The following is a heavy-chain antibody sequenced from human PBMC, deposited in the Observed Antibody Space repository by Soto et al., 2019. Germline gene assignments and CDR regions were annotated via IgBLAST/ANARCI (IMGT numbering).Heavy chain of an antibody. CDR3: AKGGGTMVRGVIKDYYYGMDV. J-gene: IGHJ6*02. CDR2: ISYDGSNK. V-gene: IGHV3-30*18. CDR1: GFTFSSYG. D-gene: IGHD3-10*01. Sequence: QVQLVESGGGVVQPGRSLRLSCAASGFTFSSYGMHWVRQAPGKGPEWVAVISYDGSNKYYADSVKGRFTISRDNSKNTLYLQMNSLRAEDTAVYYCAKGGGTMVRGVIKDYYYGMDVWGQGTTVTVSS.